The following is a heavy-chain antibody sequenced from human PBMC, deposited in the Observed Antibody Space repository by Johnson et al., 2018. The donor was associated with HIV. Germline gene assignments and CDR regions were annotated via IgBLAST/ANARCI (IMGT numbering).Heavy chain of an antibody. Sequence: EQLVESGGGLVQPGRSLRLSCTASGFTFGDYAMSWFRQAPGKGLEWVGLIRSKAYGGTTEYAASVKGRFTISRDDSKSIAYLQMNGLKTEDPAVYYCTRYVFIAARRSGDAFDIWGQGTMVTVSS. J-gene: IGHJ3*02. CDR2: IRSKAYGGTT. V-gene: IGHV3-49*03. D-gene: IGHD6-6*01. CDR3: TRYVFIAARRSGDAFDI. CDR1: GFTFGDYA.